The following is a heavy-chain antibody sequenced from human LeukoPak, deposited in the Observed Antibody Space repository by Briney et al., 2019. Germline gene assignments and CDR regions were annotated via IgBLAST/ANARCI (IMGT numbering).Heavy chain of an antibody. D-gene: IGHD1-26*01. Sequence: ASVKVSCKASGYTFISHYIHWVRQAPGQGLEWMGLINPSGGSTDYAQRFQGRVTMSRDTSTSTVYMEVISLRSEDTAVYYCASAIVGATNVPGRWVLPGYYYYGMDVWGQGTTVTVSS. V-gene: IGHV1-46*01. CDR2: INPSGGST. J-gene: IGHJ6*02. CDR3: ASAIVGATNVPGRWVLPGYYYYGMDV. CDR1: GYTFISHY.